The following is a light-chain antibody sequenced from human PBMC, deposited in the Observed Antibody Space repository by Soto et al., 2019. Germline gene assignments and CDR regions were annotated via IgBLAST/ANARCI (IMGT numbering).Light chain of an antibody. V-gene: IGLV4-69*01. J-gene: IGLJ2*01. Sequence: QAVVTQSPSASASLGASVKLTCTLSSGHSSYAIAWHQQQPEKGPRYLMKLDSDGSHTKGDAIPDRFSGSSSGAERYLTISSLQSEDEADYYCHPWGTGIPVVFGGGTKVTVL. CDR1: SGHSSYA. CDR3: HPWGTGIPVV. CDR2: LDSDGSH.